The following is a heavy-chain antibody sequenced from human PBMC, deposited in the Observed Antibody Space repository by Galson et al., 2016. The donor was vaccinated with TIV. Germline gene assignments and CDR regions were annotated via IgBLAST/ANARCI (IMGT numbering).Heavy chain of an antibody. CDR3: ATNIYDNGGNIWFDP. Sequence: SVKVSCKPSGGTFTNYAFSWVRQAPGQGLEWMGRITPILGMTNYAQKFKDRVTISADTSTRTAYMEVSSLRSEDTAIYYCATNIYDNGGNIWFDPWGQGTLVTVAS. V-gene: IGHV1-69*04. CDR1: GGTFTNYA. J-gene: IGHJ5*02. D-gene: IGHD2/OR15-2a*01. CDR2: ITPILGMT.